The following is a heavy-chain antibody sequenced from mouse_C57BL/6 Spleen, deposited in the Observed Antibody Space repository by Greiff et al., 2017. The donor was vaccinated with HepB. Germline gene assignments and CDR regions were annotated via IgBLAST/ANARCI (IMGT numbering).Heavy chain of an antibody. J-gene: IGHJ3*01. CDR2: IWSGGST. Sequence: VQRVESGPGLVQPSQSLSITCTVSGFSLTSYGVHWVRQSPGKGLEWLGVIWSGGSTDYNAAFISRLSISKDNSKSQVFFKMNSLQADDTAIYYCARAYYDYDGWFAYWGQGTLVTVSA. D-gene: IGHD2-4*01. CDR1: GFSLTSYG. V-gene: IGHV2-2*01. CDR3: ARAYYDYDGWFAY.